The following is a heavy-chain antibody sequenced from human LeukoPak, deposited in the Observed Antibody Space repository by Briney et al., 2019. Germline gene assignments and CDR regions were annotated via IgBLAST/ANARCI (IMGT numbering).Heavy chain of an antibody. D-gene: IGHD5-18*01. V-gene: IGHV3-74*01. CDR3: ARAGGYSSYFFDY. Sequence: GGSLRLSCAASGLSFSNYAMYWVRQAPGKGLVWVSRIKGDGSSTTYADSVKGRFTISRDNAENTLYLQMNSLRAEDTAVYYCARAGGYSSYFFDYWGQGTLLTVSS. CDR1: GLSFSNYA. CDR2: IKGDGSST. J-gene: IGHJ4*02.